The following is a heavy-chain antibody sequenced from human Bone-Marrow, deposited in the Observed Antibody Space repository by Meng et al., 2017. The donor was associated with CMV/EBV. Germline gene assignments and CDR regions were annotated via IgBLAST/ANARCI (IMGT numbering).Heavy chain of an antibody. CDR3: TTELRYYFDY. V-gene: IGHV3-15*01. CDR1: GFTFSNAW. CDR2: IKSKTDGGTT. J-gene: IGHJ4*02. Sequence: LSLTCAASGFTFSNAWMSWVRQAPGKGLEWVGRIKSKTDGGTTDYAAPVKGRFTISRDDSKNTLYLQMNSLKTEDTAVYYCTTELRYYFDYWGQGTLVTGSS.